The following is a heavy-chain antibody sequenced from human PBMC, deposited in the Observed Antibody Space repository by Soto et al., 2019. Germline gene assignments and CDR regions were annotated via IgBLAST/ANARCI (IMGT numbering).Heavy chain of an antibody. Sequence: SHTLSLTCAISGDSVSSNSAAWNWIMQSPSRGLEWLGRTYYRSKWYNDYAVSVKSRITINPDTSKNQFSLQLNSVTPEDTAVYYCVRAITYSSGWYHFEYWGKGTLVTVSS. CDR1: GDSVSSNSAA. J-gene: IGHJ4*02. V-gene: IGHV6-1*01. CDR3: VRAITYSSGWYHFEY. CDR2: TYYRSKWYN. D-gene: IGHD6-19*01.